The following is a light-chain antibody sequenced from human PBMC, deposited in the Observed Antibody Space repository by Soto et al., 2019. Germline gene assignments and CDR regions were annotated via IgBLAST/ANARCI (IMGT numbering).Light chain of an antibody. CDR1: QGISSY. CDR2: AAS. Sequence: IQLTQSPSSLSASVGDRVTITCRASQGISSYLAWYQQKPGKAPKLLISAASTLQSGVPSRFSGSGSGTDFTLTISSLQPVDFATYYCQQLNSYPLTFGGGTKVEIK. CDR3: QQLNSYPLT. J-gene: IGKJ4*01. V-gene: IGKV1-9*01.